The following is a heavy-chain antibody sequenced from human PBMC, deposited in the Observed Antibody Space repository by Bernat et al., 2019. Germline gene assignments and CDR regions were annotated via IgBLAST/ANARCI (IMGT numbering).Heavy chain of an antibody. CDR2: ISATGVKT. J-gene: IGHJ4*02. CDR1: GFTFSSYA. D-gene: IGHD3-16*01. Sequence: EVQLLESGGDLVQPGGSLRLSCAASGFTFSSYAMAWVRQAPGKGLEWVSSISATGVKTHDADSVKGRFTISRDNSKNTLYLQMDSLRAEDTAIYYCAKQGGDFGLITSWDYWGQGTLVTVSS. CDR3: AKQGGDFGLITSWDY. V-gene: IGHV3-23*01.